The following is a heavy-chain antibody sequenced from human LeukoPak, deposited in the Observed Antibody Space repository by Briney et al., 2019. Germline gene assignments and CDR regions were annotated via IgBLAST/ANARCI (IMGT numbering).Heavy chain of an antibody. CDR3: ARDRGARGRGLA. CDR1: GFTFRIYS. J-gene: IGHJ5*02. D-gene: IGHD3-10*01. Sequence: GGSLRLSCAASGFTFRIYSMYWVRQAPGTGLEWVSSIGPSSGDIYYADSVKGRFTISRDNDKNSLYLQMNSLRAEDTAVYYCARDRGARGRGLAWGQGTQVTVSS. CDR2: IGPSSGDI. V-gene: IGHV3-21*01.